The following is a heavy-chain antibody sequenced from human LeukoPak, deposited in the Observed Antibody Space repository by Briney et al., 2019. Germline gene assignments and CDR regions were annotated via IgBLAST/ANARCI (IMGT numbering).Heavy chain of an antibody. CDR1: GFTFSSYE. Sequence: GGSLRLSCAASGFTFSSYEMNWVRQAPGKGLEWVSYISSSGSTIYYADSVKGRFTISRDNAKNPLYLQMNSLRAEDTAVYYCASGSSSWKPRRWFDPWGQGTLVTVSS. CDR3: ASGSSSWKPRRWFDP. CDR2: ISSSGSTI. J-gene: IGHJ5*02. V-gene: IGHV3-48*03. D-gene: IGHD6-13*01.